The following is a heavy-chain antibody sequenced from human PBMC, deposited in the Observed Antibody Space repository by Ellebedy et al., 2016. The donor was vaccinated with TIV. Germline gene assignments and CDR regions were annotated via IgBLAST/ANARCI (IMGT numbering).Heavy chain of an antibody. CDR3: ATDAARGRTLDVAY. CDR2: IGYSSASI. CDR1: GFTFSSYS. J-gene: IGHJ4*02. V-gene: IGHV3-48*01. Sequence: GESLKISXAASGFTFSSYSMNWVRQAPGKGLEWISYIGYSSASIHYADSVEGRFTVSRDDAKNSLYLQLSSLRAEDTAVYYCATDAARGRTLDVAYWGLGTLVTVSS. D-gene: IGHD2-21*01.